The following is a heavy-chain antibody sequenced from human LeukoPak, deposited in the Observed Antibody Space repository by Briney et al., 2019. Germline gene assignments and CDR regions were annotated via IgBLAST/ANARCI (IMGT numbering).Heavy chain of an antibody. Sequence: PGGSLRLSCAASGFTFDRYTIDWGRQGPGKGLEWVSAISGSGGSTYYADSVKGRFTISRDNPKNTLYLQMNSLRAEDTAVYYCAKDKDTMIVVVIATPNDWGQGTLVTVSS. V-gene: IGHV3-23*01. D-gene: IGHD3-22*01. CDR1: GFTFDRYT. CDR3: AKDKDTMIVVVIATPND. J-gene: IGHJ4*02. CDR2: ISGSGGST.